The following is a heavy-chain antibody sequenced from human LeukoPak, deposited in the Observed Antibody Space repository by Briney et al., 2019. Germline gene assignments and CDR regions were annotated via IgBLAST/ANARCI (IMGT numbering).Heavy chain of an antibody. V-gene: IGHV3-23*01. CDR3: ARSRGPGSHWFDP. CDR1: GFTFSSYA. Sequence: GGSLRLSCAASGFTFSSYALSWVRQAPGEGLEWLSTLSDNTYYADSVKGRFTISRDNSKDTLYLQMNSLRAEDTALYFCARSRGPGSHWFDPWGQGTLVTVSS. J-gene: IGHJ5*02. CDR2: LSDNT. D-gene: IGHD3-10*01.